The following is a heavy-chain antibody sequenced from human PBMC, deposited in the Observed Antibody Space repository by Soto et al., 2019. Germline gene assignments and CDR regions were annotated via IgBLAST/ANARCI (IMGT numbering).Heavy chain of an antibody. CDR2: ISGRGGGT. CDR1: GFTFSSYA. D-gene: IGHD4-17*01. CDR3: AKVGWDTMTTVTRGYFQH. V-gene: IGHV3-23*01. J-gene: IGHJ1*01. Sequence: EVQLLESGGGLVQPVGSLRLSCAASGFTFSSYAMNWVRQAPGKGLEWVSTISGRGGGTYYADSVKGRFTISSDQSKNTLYLQMNSLRAEDTAVYYCAKVGWDTMTTVTRGYFQHWGQGTLVIVSS.